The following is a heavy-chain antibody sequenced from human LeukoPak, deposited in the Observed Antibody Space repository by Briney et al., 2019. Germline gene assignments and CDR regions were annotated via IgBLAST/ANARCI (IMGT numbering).Heavy chain of an antibody. CDR2: IYHSGST. D-gene: IGHD6-19*01. Sequence: PSETLSLTCTVSGYSISSGYYWGWIRQPPGKGLEWIGSIYHSGSTYYNPSLKSRVTISVDTSKNQFSLKLSSVTAADTAVYYCAIAVAGREYYFDYWGQGTLVTVSS. CDR3: AIAVAGREYYFDY. CDR1: GYSISSGYY. J-gene: IGHJ4*02. V-gene: IGHV4-38-2*02.